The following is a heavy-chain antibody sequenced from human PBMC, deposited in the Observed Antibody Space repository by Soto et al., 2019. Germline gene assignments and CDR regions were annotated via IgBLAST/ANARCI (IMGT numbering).Heavy chain of an antibody. J-gene: IGHJ4*02. D-gene: IGHD1-26*01. CDR3: AGAGGISP. Sequence: GPEVKKPGASVKVSCKASGYTFSDYYIHWVRQAPGQGLEWMGWINPNSGGTNSAPKFQGRVTMTRDTSINTAYMELSSLRSDDTAVYYCAGAGGISPWGQGTPVTVSS. CDR2: INPNSGGT. V-gene: IGHV1-2*02. CDR1: GYTFSDYY.